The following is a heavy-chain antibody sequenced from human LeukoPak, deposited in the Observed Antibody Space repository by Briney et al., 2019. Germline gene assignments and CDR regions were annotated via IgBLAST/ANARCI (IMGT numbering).Heavy chain of an antibody. J-gene: IGHJ6*03. CDR2: IYYSGST. V-gene: IGHV4-59*01. CDR1: GGSISSYY. D-gene: IGHD3-10*01. CDR3: ARVTLDSGSYYVFPSVVRYYYYMDV. Sequence: SETLSLTCTVSGGSISSYYWSWIRQPPGKGLEWIGYIYYSGSTNYNPSLKSRVTISVDTSKNQFSLKLSSVTAADTAVYYCARVTLDSGSYYVFPSVVRYYYYMDVWGKGTTVTISS.